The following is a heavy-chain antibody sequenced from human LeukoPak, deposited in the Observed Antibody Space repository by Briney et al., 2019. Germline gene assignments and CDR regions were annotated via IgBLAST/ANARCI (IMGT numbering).Heavy chain of an antibody. CDR3: APCERHEYGEYLYYFDY. D-gene: IGHD4-17*01. V-gene: IGHV1-2*02. J-gene: IGHJ4*02. Sequence: ASVKVSCKASGYTFPGYYMRCVRQAPGQGLEWMGWINPNSGGTNYAQKFQGRVTMTRDTSISTAYMELSSLRSDDTAVYYCAPCERHEYGEYLYYFDYWGQGTLVTVSS. CDR1: GYTFPGYY. CDR2: INPNSGGT.